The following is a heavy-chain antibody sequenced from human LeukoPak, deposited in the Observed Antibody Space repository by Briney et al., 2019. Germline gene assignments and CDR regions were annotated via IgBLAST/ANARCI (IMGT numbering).Heavy chain of an antibody. J-gene: IGHJ4*02. Sequence: PGGSLRLSCAASGFTFSSYDMSWVRQAPGKGLEWVSDISGRGGSTYYTDSVKGRFTISRDNSKNTVYLQVRSLRAEDTAVYYCAKDLGWIQFGYWGQGALVTVSS. CDR2: ISGRGGST. D-gene: IGHD5-18*01. CDR3: AKDLGWIQFGY. CDR1: GFTFSSYD. V-gene: IGHV3-23*01.